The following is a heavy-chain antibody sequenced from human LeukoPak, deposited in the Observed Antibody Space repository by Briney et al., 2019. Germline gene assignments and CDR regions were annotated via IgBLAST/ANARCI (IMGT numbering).Heavy chain of an antibody. CDR3: ARDHPDIVVVVAATPGY. Sequence: ASVKVSCKASGYTFTGYYMHWVRQAPGQGLEWMGWINPNSGGTNYAQMFQGRVTMTRDTSISTAYMELSRLRSDDTAVYYCARDHPDIVVVVAATPGYWGQGTLVTVSS. D-gene: IGHD2-15*01. CDR1: GYTFTGYY. J-gene: IGHJ4*02. V-gene: IGHV1-2*02. CDR2: INPNSGGT.